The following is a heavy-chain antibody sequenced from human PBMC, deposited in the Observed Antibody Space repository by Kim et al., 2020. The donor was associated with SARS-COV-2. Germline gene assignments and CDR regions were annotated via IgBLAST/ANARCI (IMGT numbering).Heavy chain of an antibody. Sequence: SETLSLTCAVSGGSISSSNWWSWVRQPPGKGLEWIGEIYHSGSTNYNPSLKSRVTISVDKSKNQFSLKLSSVTAADTAVYYCARDTGAAAGTFPVVFDYWGQGTLVTVSS. J-gene: IGHJ4*02. CDR2: IYHSGST. CDR3: ARDTGAAAGTFPVVFDY. D-gene: IGHD6-13*01. CDR1: GGSISSSNW. V-gene: IGHV4-4*02.